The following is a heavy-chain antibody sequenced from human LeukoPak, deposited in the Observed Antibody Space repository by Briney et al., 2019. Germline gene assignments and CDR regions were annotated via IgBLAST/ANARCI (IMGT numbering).Heavy chain of an antibody. J-gene: IGHJ4*02. D-gene: IGHD2-21*01. V-gene: IGHV1-2*02. CDR1: GYTFTDYY. CDR2: ITHKSGAT. CDR3: VSWVGGNSDVASFDY. Sequence: ASVKVSCKASGYTFTDYYIHWVRQAPGEEFEWMGWITHKSGATKFAQKFQGRVTLTRDTSIRTVYMELSNLISDDTATYYCVSWVGGNSDVASFDYWGQGTLVTVSS.